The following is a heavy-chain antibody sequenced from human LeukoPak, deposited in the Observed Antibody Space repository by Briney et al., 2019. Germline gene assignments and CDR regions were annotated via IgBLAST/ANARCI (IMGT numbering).Heavy chain of an antibody. Sequence: ASVKVSCKASGGTFSSYAISWVRQAPGQGLEWMGGIIPTFGTANYAQKFQGRVTITTDESTSTAYMELSSLRSEGTAVYYCARARLAARPSYYYYYMDVWGKGTTVTVSS. J-gene: IGHJ6*03. CDR3: ARARLAARPSYYYYYMDV. V-gene: IGHV1-69*05. D-gene: IGHD6-6*01. CDR2: IIPTFGTA. CDR1: GGTFSSYA.